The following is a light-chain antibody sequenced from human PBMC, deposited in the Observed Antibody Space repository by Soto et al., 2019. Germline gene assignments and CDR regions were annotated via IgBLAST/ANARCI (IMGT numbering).Light chain of an antibody. J-gene: IGKJ1*01. CDR3: QQYGSSGT. Sequence: EIVLTQSPGTLSLSPGERATLSCRASQSVSNNYLAWYQQKPGQAPRLLIYGASNRATGIPDRFSGRWSGTDFTITISRLEPEDFAVYYCQQYGSSGTFGQGTKLDIK. CDR2: GAS. CDR1: QSVSNNY. V-gene: IGKV3-20*01.